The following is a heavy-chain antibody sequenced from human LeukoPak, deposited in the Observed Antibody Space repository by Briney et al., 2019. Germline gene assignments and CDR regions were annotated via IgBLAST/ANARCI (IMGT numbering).Heavy chain of an antibody. CDR3: ARGRYFPSNWFDP. CDR1: GGSISTDNYY. V-gene: IGHV4-61*02. J-gene: IGHJ5*02. D-gene: IGHD3-9*01. Sequence: SQTLSLTCTVSGGSISTDNYYWSWIRQPAGKGLEWIVRIYPSGSTNYNPSLKSRVTISVDTSKNQFSLKLNSVTAADTAVYYCARGRYFPSNWFDPWGQGTLVTVSS. CDR2: IYPSGST.